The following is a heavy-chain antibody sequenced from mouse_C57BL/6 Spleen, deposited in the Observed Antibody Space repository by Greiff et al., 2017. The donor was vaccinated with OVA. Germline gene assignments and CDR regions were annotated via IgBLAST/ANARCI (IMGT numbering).Heavy chain of an antibody. D-gene: IGHD1-1*01. J-gene: IGHJ4*01. CDR2: IWRGGST. CDR1: GFSLTSYG. Sequence: QVQLQQSGPGLVQPSQSLSITCTVSGFSLTSYGVHWVRQSPGKGLEWLGVIWRGGSTDYNAAFMSRLSITKDNSKSQVFFKMNSLQADDTAIYYCAKNPSITTVVADYAMDYWGQGTSVTVSS. V-gene: IGHV2-5*01. CDR3: AKNPSITTVVADYAMDY.